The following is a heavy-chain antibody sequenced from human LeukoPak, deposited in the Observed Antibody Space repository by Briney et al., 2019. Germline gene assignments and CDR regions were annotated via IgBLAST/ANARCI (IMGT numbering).Heavy chain of an antibody. V-gene: IGHV3-30-3*01. CDR3: ARDYGVYCSSTSCYTYYFAY. CDR2: ISYDGSNK. D-gene: IGHD2-2*02. J-gene: IGHJ4*02. Sequence: GGSLRLSCAASGFTFSSYAMHWVRQAPGKGLEWVAVISYDGSNKYYADSVKGRFTISRDNSKNTLYLQMNSLRAEDTAVYYCARDYGVYCSSTSCYTYYFAYWGQGTLVTVSS. CDR1: GFTFSSYA.